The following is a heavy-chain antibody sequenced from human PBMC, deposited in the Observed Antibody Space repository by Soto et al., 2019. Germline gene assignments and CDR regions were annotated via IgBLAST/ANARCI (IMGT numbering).Heavy chain of an antibody. CDR1: GFTFSNAW. Sequence: EVQLVESGGGLVKPGGSLRLSCAASGFTFSNAWMNWVRQAPGKGLEWVGRIKSKTDGGTTDYAAPVKGRFTISRDDSKNTLYLQMNSLKTEDTAVYYYTTDTVVTQHRTGYNYWGQGTLVTVSS. V-gene: IGHV3-15*07. D-gene: IGHD2-21*02. CDR2: IKSKTDGGTT. J-gene: IGHJ4*02. CDR3: TTDTVVTQHRTGYNY.